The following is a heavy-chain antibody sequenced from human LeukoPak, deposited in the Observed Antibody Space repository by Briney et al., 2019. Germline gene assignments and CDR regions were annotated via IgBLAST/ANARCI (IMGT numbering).Heavy chain of an antibody. V-gene: IGHV1-2*02. Sequence: ASVKVSCKASGYTFTGYYMHWVRQAPGQGLEWMGWINPNSGGTNYAQKFQGRVTMTRDTFISTAYMELSRLRSDDTAVYYCARVIDRDGYEYDYWGQGTLVTVSS. J-gene: IGHJ4*02. CDR3: ARVIDRDGYEYDY. D-gene: IGHD5-24*01. CDR2: INPNSGGT. CDR1: GYTFTGYY.